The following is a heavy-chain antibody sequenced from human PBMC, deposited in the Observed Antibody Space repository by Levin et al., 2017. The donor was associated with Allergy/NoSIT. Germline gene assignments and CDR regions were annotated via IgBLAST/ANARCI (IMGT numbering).Heavy chain of an antibody. D-gene: IGHD3-22*01. CDR3: ARGGGYYFDY. CDR1: GFTLTDYV. Sequence: GESLKISCAASGFTLTDYVMRWVRQAPAKGLEWVSTIGRSGDTHYADSVKGRFTVSRDTSKNTLYLQMNSLRPEDTAIYFCARGGGYYFDYWGQGNLVTVSS. V-gene: IGHV3-23*01. J-gene: IGHJ4*02. CDR2: IGRSGDT.